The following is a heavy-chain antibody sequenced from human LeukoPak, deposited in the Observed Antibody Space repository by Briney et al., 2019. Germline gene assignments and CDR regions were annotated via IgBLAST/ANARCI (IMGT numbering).Heavy chain of an antibody. CDR2: IYYSGST. D-gene: IGHD6-13*01. V-gene: IGHV4-31*11. CDR1: GGSFSGYY. Sequence: SETLSLTCAVYGGSFSGYYWSWIRQHPGKGLEWIGYIYYSGSTYYNPSLKSRVTISVDTSKNQFSLKLSSVTAADTAVYYCARSYGSSWFDYWGQGTLVTVSS. CDR3: ARSYGSSWFDY. J-gene: IGHJ5*01.